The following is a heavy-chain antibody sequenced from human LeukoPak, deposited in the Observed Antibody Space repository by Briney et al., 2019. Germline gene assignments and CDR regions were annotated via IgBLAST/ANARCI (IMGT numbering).Heavy chain of an antibody. CDR2: INSDGSRT. CDR3: ARDDPYYYDSSGYSPIDY. V-gene: IGHV3-74*01. Sequence: PGGSLRLSCAASGFTFSSHWMHWVRHAPGKALVWVSRINSDGSRTSYADSVKGRFTVSRDNAKNTLYLQMNSLRAEDTAVYYCARDDPYYYDSSGYSPIDYWGQGTLVTVSS. CDR1: GFTFSSHW. J-gene: IGHJ4*02. D-gene: IGHD3-22*01.